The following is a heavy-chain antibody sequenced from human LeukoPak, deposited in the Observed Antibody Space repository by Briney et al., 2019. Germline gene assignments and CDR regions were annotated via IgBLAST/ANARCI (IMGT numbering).Heavy chain of an antibody. CDR1: GNTFISYY. Sequence: GASVKVSCKASGNTFISYYIHWVRQAPGQGLEWMGIINAITGSTAYAQQLQGRVATTRDTSTITVYMELSSLRFEDTAVYYCARADSFPGVAIPAYWGQGTLVTVSS. J-gene: IGHJ4*02. V-gene: IGHV1-46*04. CDR3: ARADSFPGVAIPAY. D-gene: IGHD3-3*01. CDR2: INAITGST.